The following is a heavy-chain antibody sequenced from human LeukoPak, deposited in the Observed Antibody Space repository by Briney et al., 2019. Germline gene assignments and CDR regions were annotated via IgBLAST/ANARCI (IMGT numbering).Heavy chain of an antibody. CDR3: ARDPNGDYIGAFDM. CDR1: GFTFSAYA. Sequence: GGSLRLSCTASGFTFSAYAMMWVRQAPGKGPEWVSAIRGGGGSAFYADSVKGRFTISRDNSKYTLFLQMNSLRAEDTAVYYCARDPNGDYIGAFDMWGPGTIVTVSS. D-gene: IGHD4-17*01. V-gene: IGHV3-23*01. CDR2: IRGGGGSA. J-gene: IGHJ3*02.